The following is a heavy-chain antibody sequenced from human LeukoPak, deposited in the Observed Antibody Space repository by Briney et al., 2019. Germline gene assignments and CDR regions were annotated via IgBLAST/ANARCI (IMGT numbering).Heavy chain of an antibody. CDR2: INPSGGST. CDR3: ARVTAAGTVGDY. V-gene: IGHV1-46*01. CDR1: GYTSTSYY. Sequence: ASVKVSCKASGYTSTSYYMHWVRQAPGQGLEWMGIINPSGGSTSNAQKFQGRVTMSRDTSTSTVYMELSSLRSEDTAVYYCARVTAAGTVGDYWGQGTLVTVSS. D-gene: IGHD6-13*01. J-gene: IGHJ4*02.